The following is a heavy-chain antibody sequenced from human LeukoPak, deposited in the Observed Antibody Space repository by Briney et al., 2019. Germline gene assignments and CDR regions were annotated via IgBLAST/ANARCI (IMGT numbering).Heavy chain of an antibody. J-gene: IGHJ4*02. Sequence: GGSLRLSCAASGFTFSSYAISWVRQAPGKGLEWVSAISGSGGSTYYADSVKGRFTISRDNSKNTLYVQMNSLRAEDTAVYYCAKDGGSGYYYFDYWGQGTLVTVSS. CDR2: ISGSGGST. V-gene: IGHV3-23*01. D-gene: IGHD3-22*01. CDR3: AKDGGSGYYYFDY. CDR1: GFTFSSYA.